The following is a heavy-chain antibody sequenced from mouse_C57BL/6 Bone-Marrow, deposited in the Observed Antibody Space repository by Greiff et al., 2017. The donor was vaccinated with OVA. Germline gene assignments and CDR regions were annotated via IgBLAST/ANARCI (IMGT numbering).Heavy chain of an antibody. V-gene: IGHV1-19*01. J-gene: IGHJ3*01. CDR2: INPYNGGT. Sequence: SGPVLVKPGASVKMSCKASGYTFTDYYMNWVKQSHGKSLEWIGVINPYNGGTSYNQKFKGKATLTVDKSSSTAYMELNSLTSEDSAVYYCAREGDYDWFAYWGQGTLVTVSA. CDR3: AREGDYDWFAY. CDR1: GYTFTDYY. D-gene: IGHD2-4*01.